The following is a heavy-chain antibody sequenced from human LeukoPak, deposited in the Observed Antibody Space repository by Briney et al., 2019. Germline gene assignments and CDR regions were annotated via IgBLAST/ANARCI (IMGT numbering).Heavy chain of an antibody. Sequence: GGSLRLSCAASGFTFSDYYMTWIRQAPGKGLEWVSYISSSSTYTNYADSVRGRFTISRDNAKNSLYLQMSSLRAEDTAVYYCARARIAAPLLDHWGQGTLVTVSS. CDR1: GFTFSDYY. J-gene: IGHJ4*02. V-gene: IGHV3-11*06. CDR2: ISSSSTYT. D-gene: IGHD6-13*01. CDR3: ARARIAAPLLDH.